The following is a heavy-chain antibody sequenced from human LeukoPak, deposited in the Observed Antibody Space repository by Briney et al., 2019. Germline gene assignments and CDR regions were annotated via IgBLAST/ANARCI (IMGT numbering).Heavy chain of an antibody. J-gene: IGHJ4*02. CDR2: IYYSGNT. V-gene: IGHV4-59*12. D-gene: IGHD3-3*01. CDR1: GGSISSYY. Sequence: KTSETLSLTCTVSGGSISSYYWSWIRQPPDKGLEWIGYIYYSGNTNYNPSLKSRVTISVDTSKNQFSLRLSSVTAADTAVYYCAREGGFYRPLDYSGQGTLVTVSS. CDR3: AREGGFYRPLDY.